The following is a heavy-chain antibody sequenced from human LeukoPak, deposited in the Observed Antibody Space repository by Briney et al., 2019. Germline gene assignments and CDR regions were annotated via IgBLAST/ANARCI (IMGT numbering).Heavy chain of an antibody. CDR2: INPNSGGT. D-gene: IGHD3-3*01. Sequence: GGSLRLSCAASGFTFSSYWMHWVRQAPGQGLEWMGWINPNSGGTNYAQKFQGRVTMTRDTSISTAYMELSRLRSDDTAVYYCARGPEITIFGVVIRRRLNWFDPWGQGTLVTVSS. J-gene: IGHJ5*02. CDR3: ARGPEITIFGVVIRRRLNWFDP. CDR1: GFTFSSYW. V-gene: IGHV1-2*02.